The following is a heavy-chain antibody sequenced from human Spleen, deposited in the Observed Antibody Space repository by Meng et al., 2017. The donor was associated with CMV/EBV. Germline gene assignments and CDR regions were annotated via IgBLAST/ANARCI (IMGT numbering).Heavy chain of an antibody. V-gene: IGHV1-69*05. CDR2: IIPMFGIT. CDR3: ARPKSSGYSGYDPFDY. CDR1: SYS. Sequence: SYSISWVRQAPGQGLEWMGGIIPMFGITNYAQKFQGRITITTDETTDESTGAAYMELSSLRSEDTAVYYCARPKSSGYSGYDPFDYWGRGTLVTVSS. J-gene: IGHJ4*02. D-gene: IGHD5-12*01.